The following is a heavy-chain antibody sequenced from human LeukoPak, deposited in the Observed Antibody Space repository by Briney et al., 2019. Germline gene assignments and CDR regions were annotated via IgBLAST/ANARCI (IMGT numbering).Heavy chain of an antibody. V-gene: IGHV1-2*02. CDR2: INPNSGGT. CDR1: GYTFTGYY. D-gene: IGHD3-3*01. J-gene: IGHJ4*02. CDR3: ARDPGLKDFWSGYPDY. Sequence: VKVSCKASGYTFTGYYMHWVRQAPGQGLEWMGWINPNSGGTNYAQKFQGRVTMTRDTSISTAYMELSRLRSDDTAVYYCARDPGLKDFWSGYPDYWGQGTLATVSS.